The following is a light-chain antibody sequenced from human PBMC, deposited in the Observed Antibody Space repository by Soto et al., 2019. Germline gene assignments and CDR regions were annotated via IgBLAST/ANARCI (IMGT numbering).Light chain of an antibody. V-gene: IGKV3-20*01. Sequence: EIVLTQSPGTLSWSPGGIGTPGGMGSQSVSSNYLAWYQQKTGQDPKVLIYRASSRATGIQDRFSGSGSGTDFTLTICCVQPEDFATYYCQQSYRTPLSFGQGARLEIK. CDR3: QQSYRTPLS. J-gene: IGKJ5*01. CDR2: RAS. CDR1: QSVSSNY.